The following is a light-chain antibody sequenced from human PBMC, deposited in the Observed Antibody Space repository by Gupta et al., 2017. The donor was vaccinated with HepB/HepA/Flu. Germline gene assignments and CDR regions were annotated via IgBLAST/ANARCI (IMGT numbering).Light chain of an antibody. V-gene: IGLV3-21*03. CDR3: QVWDNINDRV. Sequence: SYVLTQPPSLSVAPGKTARITCGGNNIGSRTVHWYQRKPGQAPVLVVYDDTERPSGIPERFSGSKSGNTATLTISRVEAGDEADYFCQVWDNINDRVFGGGTKLT. J-gene: IGLJ3*02. CDR2: DDT. CDR1: NIGSRT.